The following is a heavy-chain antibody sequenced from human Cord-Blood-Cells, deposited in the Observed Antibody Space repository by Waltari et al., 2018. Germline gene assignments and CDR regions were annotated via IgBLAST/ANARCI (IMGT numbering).Heavy chain of an antibody. CDR2: INPNSGGT. J-gene: IGHJ4*02. Sequence: QVQLVQSGAEVKKPGASVKVSCKASGYTFTGYYMHWVRQAPGQGLEWMGWINPNSGGTNYAQKFQGRVTMTRYTSISTAYMELSRLRSDDTAVYYCARDEGANYDSSGYFDYWGQGTLVTVSS. V-gene: IGHV1-2*02. CDR1: GYTFTGYY. D-gene: IGHD3-22*01. CDR3: ARDEGANYDSSGYFDY.